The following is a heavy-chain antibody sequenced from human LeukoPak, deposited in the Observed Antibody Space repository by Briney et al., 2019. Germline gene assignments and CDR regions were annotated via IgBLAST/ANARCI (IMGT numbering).Heavy chain of an antibody. CDR2: INPNSGGT. Sequence: ASVKVSCKASGYTFTGYYMHWVRQAPGQGLEWMGWINPNSGGTNYAQKFQGRVTMTRDTSISTAYMELSRLRSDDTAVYYCARAGSITIFGVVEDWFDPWGQGTLVTVSS. CDR3: ARAGSITIFGVVEDWFDP. D-gene: IGHD3-3*01. V-gene: IGHV1-2*02. CDR1: GYTFTGYY. J-gene: IGHJ5*02.